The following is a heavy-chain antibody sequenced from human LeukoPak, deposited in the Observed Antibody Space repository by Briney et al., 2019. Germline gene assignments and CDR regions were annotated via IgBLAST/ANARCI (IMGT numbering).Heavy chain of an antibody. V-gene: IGHV1-2*02. CDR2: INTNSGGT. CDR3: AREAYYYDSSGYYYHFDY. J-gene: IGHJ4*02. D-gene: IGHD3-22*01. CDR1: GYTFTGYY. Sequence: ASVKVSCKASGYTFTGYYMHSVRQAPGQGLEWMGWINTNSGGTNYAQKFQGRVTMTRDTSISTAYMELSRLRSDDTAVYYCAREAYYYDSSGYYYHFDYWGQGTLVTVSS.